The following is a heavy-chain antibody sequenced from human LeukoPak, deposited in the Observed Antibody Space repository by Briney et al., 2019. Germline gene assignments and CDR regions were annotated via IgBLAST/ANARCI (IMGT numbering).Heavy chain of an antibody. V-gene: IGHV3-48*03. CDR2: ISSGSTI. CDR1: GFTFSSYE. D-gene: IGHD3-10*02. CDR3: AELGITMIGGV. J-gene: IGHJ6*04. Sequence: PGGSLRLSCAASGFTFSSYEMNWVRQASGKGLEWVSYISSGSTIYYAVSVKGRFTISRDNAKNSLYLQMNSLRAEGTAVYYCAELGITMIGGVWGKGTTVTISS.